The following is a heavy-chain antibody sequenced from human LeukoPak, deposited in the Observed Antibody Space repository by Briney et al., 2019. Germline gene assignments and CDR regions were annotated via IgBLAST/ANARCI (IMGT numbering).Heavy chain of an antibody. CDR2: ISSSGST. CDR1: GGSISSSSYY. D-gene: IGHD3-22*01. Sequence: SSETLSLTCTVSGGSISSSSYYWSWIRQPAGKGLEWIGRISSSGSTNYNPSLKSRVTISVDTSKNQFSLKLSSVTAADTAVYFCARGPYSYDSSGAFDIWGQGTMVTVSS. CDR3: ARGPYSYDSSGAFDI. J-gene: IGHJ3*02. V-gene: IGHV4-61*02.